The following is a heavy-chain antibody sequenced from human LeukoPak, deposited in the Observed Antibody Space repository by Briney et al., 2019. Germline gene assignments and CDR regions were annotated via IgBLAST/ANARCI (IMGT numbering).Heavy chain of an antibody. CDR1: GYTFTGYY. CDR3: ARPTYYYGSGSYYTETPVHFDY. CDR2: INPNSGGT. D-gene: IGHD3-10*01. V-gene: IGHV1-2*02. Sequence: ASVKVSCKASGYTFTGYYMHWVRQAPGQGLEWMGWINPNSGGTNYAQKFQGRVTMSRDTYISTAYMELSRLRSDDTAVYYCARPTYYYGSGSYYTETPVHFDYWGQGTLVTVSS. J-gene: IGHJ4*02.